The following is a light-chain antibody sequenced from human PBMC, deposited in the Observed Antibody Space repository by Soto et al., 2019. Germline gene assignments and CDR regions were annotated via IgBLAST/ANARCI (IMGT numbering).Light chain of an antibody. V-gene: IGKV3D-11*02. J-gene: IGKJ4*01. CDR1: QSLGYY. CDR3: QQRRDWHLT. CDR2: DTS. Sequence: EIVLTQSPATLSLSPGERATLSCRASQSLGYYLAWFQQKHGQAPRLLIYDTSNRASGIPARISGSGPGTAFPLTISSLDPEDFAVYYCQQRRDWHLTFGGGPEVEIK.